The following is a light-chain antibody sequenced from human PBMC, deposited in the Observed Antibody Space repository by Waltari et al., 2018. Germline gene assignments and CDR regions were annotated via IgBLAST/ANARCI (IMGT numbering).Light chain of an antibody. J-gene: IGKJ3*01. CDR2: DAS. CDR3: QQRSNWFT. V-gene: IGKV3-11*01. CDR1: QSVSSY. Sequence: EIVLTQSPATLSFSPGERATLSCRASQSVSSYLAGYQQKPGQAPRLLIYDASNRATGIPARFSGSGSGTDFTLTISSLEPEDFAVYYCQQRSNWFTFGPGTKVDIK.